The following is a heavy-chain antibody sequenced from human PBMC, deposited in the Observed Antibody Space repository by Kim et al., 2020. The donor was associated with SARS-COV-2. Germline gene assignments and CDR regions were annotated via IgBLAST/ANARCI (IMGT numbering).Heavy chain of an antibody. V-gene: IGHV4-34*01. Sequence: KSRVTISVDTSKNQFSLKLSSVTAADTAVYYCARLAADYDFWSGYYHFDYWGQGTLVTVSS. D-gene: IGHD3-3*01. J-gene: IGHJ4*02. CDR3: ARLAADYDFWSGYYHFDY.